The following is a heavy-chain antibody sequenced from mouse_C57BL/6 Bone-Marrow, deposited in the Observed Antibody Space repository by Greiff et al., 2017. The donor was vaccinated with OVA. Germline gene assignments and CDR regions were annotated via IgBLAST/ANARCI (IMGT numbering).Heavy chain of an antibody. V-gene: IGHV1-64*01. D-gene: IGHD2-2*01. CDR2: IHPNSGGT. Sequence: QVQLQQPGAELVKPGASVKLSCKASGYTFTSYWMHWVKQRPGQGLEWIGMIHPNSGGTNYNEKFKSKATLTVDKSSSTAYMQLSSLTSEDSAVYYCARRGVWLRRQFAYWGQGTLVTVSA. CDR3: ARRGVWLRRQFAY. J-gene: IGHJ3*01. CDR1: GYTFTSYW.